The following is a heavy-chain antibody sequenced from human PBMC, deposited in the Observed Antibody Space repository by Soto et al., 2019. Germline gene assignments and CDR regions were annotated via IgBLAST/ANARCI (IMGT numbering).Heavy chain of an antibody. CDR2: ISGSGGST. J-gene: IGHJ4*02. CDR3: AKPYFYVSSGYVN. Sequence: GGSLRLSCAASGFTFSSYAMSWVRQAPGKGLEWVSAISGSGGSTYYADSVKGRFTISRDSSKNTLYLQMDSLRAEDTAVYYCAKPYFYVSSGYVNWGQGTLVIVCS. D-gene: IGHD3-22*01. V-gene: IGHV3-23*01. CDR1: GFTFSSYA.